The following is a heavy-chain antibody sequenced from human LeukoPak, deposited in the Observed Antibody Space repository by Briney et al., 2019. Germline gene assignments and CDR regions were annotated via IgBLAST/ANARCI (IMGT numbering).Heavy chain of an antibody. J-gene: IGHJ3*02. CDR3: ARDSGWGLVGAFDI. Sequence: SETLSLTCGVYGGSFSGYYWSWIRQTPGTGLEWIGEINHSKTTNYNPSLKSRVTMSVDTSKNQFSLNLSSVTAADTAVYYCARDSGWGLVGAFDIWGQGTMVTVSS. CDR2: INHSKTT. D-gene: IGHD7-27*01. V-gene: IGHV4-34*01. CDR1: GGSFSGYY.